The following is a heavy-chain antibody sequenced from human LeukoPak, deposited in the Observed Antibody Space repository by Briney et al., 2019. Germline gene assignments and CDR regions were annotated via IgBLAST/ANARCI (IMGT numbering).Heavy chain of an antibody. CDR3: ARDGGLQSHFDY. J-gene: IGHJ4*02. V-gene: IGHV4-59*01. CDR1: GDSFNEYY. Sequence: SETLSLTCSVFGDSFNEYYWNWVRQPPGKGLQWIGYIYHNGSSNYNPSLKGRLTISVDTAKNQFSLKLTSVTAADTAVYYCARDGGLQSHFDYWGQGALVTVSS. CDR2: IYHNGSS. D-gene: IGHD5-24*01.